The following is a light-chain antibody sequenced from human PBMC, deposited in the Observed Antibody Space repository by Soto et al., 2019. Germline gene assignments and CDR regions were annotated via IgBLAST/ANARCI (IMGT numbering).Light chain of an antibody. CDR3: MQGTHWPIT. Sequence: DVVLTQSPLSLPVTLGQPTSISCSASQSVVHSDGIAYFSWFQQRPGRSPRRLIYKVSNRDSGVPTRFSGSGSGTDFALKISRVEAEDVGVYYCMQGTHWPITFGQGTRLEIK. V-gene: IGKV2-30*02. J-gene: IGKJ5*01. CDR2: KVS. CDR1: QSVVHSDGIAY.